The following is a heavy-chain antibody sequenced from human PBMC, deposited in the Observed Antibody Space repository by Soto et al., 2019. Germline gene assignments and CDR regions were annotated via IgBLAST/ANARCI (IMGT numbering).Heavy chain of an antibody. J-gene: IGHJ4*02. V-gene: IGHV3-74*01. Sequence: PGGSLRLSFAASGFTFSSYWMHWVRQAPGKGLVWVSRINSDGSTTTYADSVKGRFTISRDNAKNTLYLQMNSLRAEDTAVYYCVRVPTGGYAFSLDDYWGQGTPVTVSS. D-gene: IGHD5-12*01. CDR3: VRVPTGGYAFSLDDY. CDR2: INSDGSTT. CDR1: GFTFSSYW.